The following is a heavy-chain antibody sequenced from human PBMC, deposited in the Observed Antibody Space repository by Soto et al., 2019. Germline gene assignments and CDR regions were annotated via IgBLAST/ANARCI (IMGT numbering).Heavy chain of an antibody. D-gene: IGHD3-16*01. J-gene: IGHJ4*02. Sequence: GASVKVSCKASGYTFTSYDINWVRQATGQGLEWMGWMNPNSGNTGYAQKFQGRVTMTRNTSISTAYMELSSLRSEDTAVYYCARGPYRQFYDYIWGSQRVLDYWGQGTLVTVSS. CDR2: MNPNSGNT. CDR1: GYTFTSYD. CDR3: ARGPYRQFYDYIWGSQRVLDY. V-gene: IGHV1-8*01.